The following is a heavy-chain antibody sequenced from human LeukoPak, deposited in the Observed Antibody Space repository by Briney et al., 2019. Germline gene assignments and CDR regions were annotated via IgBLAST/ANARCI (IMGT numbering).Heavy chain of an antibody. CDR2: IYSGGST. V-gene: IGHV3-53*01. Sequence: GGSLRLSCAASGFTVSSNYMSWVRQAPGKGLEWVSVIYSGGSTSYADSVKGRFTISRDNSKNTLYLQMNSLRAEDTAVYYCAKDGFDYYDSSGYYYFNYWGQGTLVTVSS. D-gene: IGHD3-22*01. CDR3: AKDGFDYYDSSGYYYFNY. J-gene: IGHJ4*02. CDR1: GFTVSSNY.